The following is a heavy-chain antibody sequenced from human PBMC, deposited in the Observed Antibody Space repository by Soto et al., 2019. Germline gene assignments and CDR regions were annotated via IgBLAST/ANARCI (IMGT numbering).Heavy chain of an antibody. D-gene: IGHD3-10*01. Sequence: ASVKVSCKASGYTFTSYYMHWARQAPGQGLEWMGIINPSGGSTSYAQKFQGRVTMTRDTSTSTVYMELSSLRSEDTAVYYCARDDTMVRGVIISRDYYYYYGMDVWGQGTTVTVSS. CDR3: ARDDTMVRGVIISRDYYYYYGMDV. J-gene: IGHJ6*02. CDR1: GYTFTSYY. V-gene: IGHV1-46*01. CDR2: INPSGGST.